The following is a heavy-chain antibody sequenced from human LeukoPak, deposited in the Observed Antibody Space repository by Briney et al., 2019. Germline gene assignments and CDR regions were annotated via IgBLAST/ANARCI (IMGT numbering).Heavy chain of an antibody. Sequence: SETLSLTCTVSGGSISSYYWSWIRQPPGKGLGWIGYIYYSGSTNYNPSLKSRVTISVDTSKNQFSLKLSSVTAADMAVYYCARALAAPFAMFDYWGQGTLVTVSS. D-gene: IGHD6-6*01. J-gene: IGHJ4*02. CDR2: IYYSGST. V-gene: IGHV4-59*01. CDR1: GGSISSYY. CDR3: ARALAAPFAMFDY.